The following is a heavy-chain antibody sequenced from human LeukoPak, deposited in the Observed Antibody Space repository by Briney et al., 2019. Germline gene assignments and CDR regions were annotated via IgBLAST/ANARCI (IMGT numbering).Heavy chain of an antibody. D-gene: IGHD3-10*01. J-gene: IGHJ6*03. CDR3: ARVARGDYYYYYMDG. V-gene: IGHV3-74*01. CDR1: GFTFSSYW. CDR2: NDGSST. Sequence: GGSLRLSCGASGFTFSSYWMHWVRQAPGKGLVWVSRNDGSSTSYADSVQGRFTISRDNAKNTLYLQKNSLRAADTALYYCARVARGDYYYYYMDGCGKGSTVTVSS.